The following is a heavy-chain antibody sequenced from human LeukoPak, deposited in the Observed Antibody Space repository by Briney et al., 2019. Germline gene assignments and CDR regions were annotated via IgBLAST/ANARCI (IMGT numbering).Heavy chain of an antibody. V-gene: IGHV4-59*01. CDR3: ARMMDIAWGMDV. CDR2: IYDSGST. Sequence: SETLSLTCTVSGNSISSYYWSWIRQPPGQVLEWIGHIYDSGSTKYNPSLKSRVTISVDTSKNQFSLKLTPVTAADTAVYYCARMMDIAWGMDVWGQGTTVTVSS. J-gene: IGHJ6*02. D-gene: IGHD2-21*01. CDR1: GNSISSYY.